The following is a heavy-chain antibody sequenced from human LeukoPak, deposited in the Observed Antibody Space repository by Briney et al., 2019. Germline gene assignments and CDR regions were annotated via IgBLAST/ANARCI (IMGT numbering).Heavy chain of an antibody. J-gene: IGHJ4*02. V-gene: IGHV1-18*01. Sequence: ASVKVSCKASGYTFTSYSISWVRQAPGQGLEWMGWISAYNGNTNYAQKLQGRVTMTTDTSTSTAYMELRSLRSDDTAVYYCARESFALYERGSHPFDYWGQGTLVTVSS. CDR2: ISAYNGNT. CDR1: GYTFTSYS. D-gene: IGHD1-26*01. CDR3: ARESFALYERGSHPFDY.